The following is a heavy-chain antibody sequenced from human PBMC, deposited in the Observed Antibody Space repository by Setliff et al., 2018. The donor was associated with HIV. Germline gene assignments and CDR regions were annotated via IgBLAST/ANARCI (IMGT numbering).Heavy chain of an antibody. Sequence: SLRLSCAASGFTFSSHAMSWVRQAPGKGLEWLSGISANGISTYYADSVKGRLTISRDNAKNALYLFMHSLRAEDTAVYFCAPRSGLVGTTPAAVDHWGQGTLVTVSS. D-gene: IGHD1-26*01. CDR1: GFTFSSHA. CDR3: APRSGLVGTTPAAVDH. J-gene: IGHJ4*02. V-gene: IGHV3-23*01. CDR2: ISANGIST.